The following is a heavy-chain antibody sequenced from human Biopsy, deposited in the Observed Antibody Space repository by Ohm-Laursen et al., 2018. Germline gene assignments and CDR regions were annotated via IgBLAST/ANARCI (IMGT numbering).Heavy chain of an antibody. V-gene: IGHV1-58*02. Sequence: ASVKVSCKISGFTFNRSAMQWVRQARGQRLEWIGWIVVGGGNTNYAQKFQERVTITRDMSTSTAYMELSSLRSEDTAVYYCASRPNCGGDCSSGFDYWGQGTLVTVSS. CDR3: ASRPNCGGDCSSGFDY. D-gene: IGHD2-21*02. CDR1: GFTFNRSA. CDR2: IVVGGGNT. J-gene: IGHJ4*02.